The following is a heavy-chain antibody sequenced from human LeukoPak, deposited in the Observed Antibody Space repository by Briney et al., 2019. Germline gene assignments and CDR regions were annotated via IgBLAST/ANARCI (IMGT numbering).Heavy chain of an antibody. CDR3: ARHAAWYFDN. J-gene: IGHJ4*02. D-gene: IGHD6-25*01. V-gene: IGHV4-4*09. CDR2: IYSSGNT. Sequence: SETLSLTCTVSGGSISSYYWSWIRQPPGKGLEWIGYIYSSGNTNYNPSLKSRVTMSVDTSKNQFSLKLSSVTAADTAVYYCARHAAWYFDNWGQGTLVTVSS. CDR1: GGSISSYY.